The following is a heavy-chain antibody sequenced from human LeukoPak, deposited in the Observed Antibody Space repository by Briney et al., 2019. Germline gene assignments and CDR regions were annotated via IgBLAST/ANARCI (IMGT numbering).Heavy chain of an antibody. CDR1: GGSISSYY. J-gene: IGHJ6*03. CDR2: IYYSGST. Sequence: PSETLSLTCTVSGGSISSYYWSWIRQPPGKGLEWIGYIYYSGSTNYNPSLKSRVTISVDTSKNQFSLKLSSVTAADTAVYYCARGGSYYGSDYYYYYMDVWGKGTTVTVSS. V-gene: IGHV4-59*01. D-gene: IGHD1-26*01. CDR3: ARGGSYYGSDYYYYYMDV.